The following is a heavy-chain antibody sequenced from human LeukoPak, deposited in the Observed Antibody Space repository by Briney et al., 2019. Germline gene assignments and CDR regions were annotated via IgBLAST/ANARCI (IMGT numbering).Heavy chain of an antibody. D-gene: IGHD3-9*01. CDR2: ISGSGGST. CDR1: GFTFSSYA. CDR3: VLRGYYDILTGYSYFDY. V-gene: IGHV3-23*01. Sequence: GGSLRLSCAASGFTFSSYAMSWVRQAPGKGLEWVSAISGSGGSTYYADSVKGRFTISRDNSKNTLYLQMNSLRAEDTAAYYCVLRGYYDILTGYSYFDYWGQGTLVTVSS. J-gene: IGHJ4*02.